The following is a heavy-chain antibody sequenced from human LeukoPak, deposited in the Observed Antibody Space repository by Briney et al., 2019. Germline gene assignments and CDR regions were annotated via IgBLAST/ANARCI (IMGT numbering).Heavy chain of an antibody. CDR3: AKGGYCSGGSCYSDYYYYGMDV. J-gene: IGHJ6*02. Sequence: PGGSLRLSCAASGFTFSSYAISWVRQAPGKGLEWVSAISGSGGSTYYADSVKGRFTISRDNSKNTLYLQMNSLRAEDTAVYYCAKGGYCSGGSCYSDYYYYGMDVWGQGTTVTVSS. CDR2: ISGSGGST. CDR1: GFTFSSYA. V-gene: IGHV3-23*01. D-gene: IGHD2-15*01.